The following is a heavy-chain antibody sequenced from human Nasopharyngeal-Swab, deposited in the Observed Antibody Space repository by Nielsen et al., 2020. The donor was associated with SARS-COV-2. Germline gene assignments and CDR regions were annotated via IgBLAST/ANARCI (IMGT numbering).Heavy chain of an antibody. CDR2: INPNSGGT. J-gene: IGHJ3*02. D-gene: IGHD3-22*01. V-gene: IGHV1-2*06. CDR3: ARDRGTSDYDSSGYDAFDI. Sequence: WVRQAPGQGIEWMGRINPNSGGTNYAQKFQGRVTMTRDTSISTAYMELSRLRSDDTAVYYCARDRGTSDYDSSGYDAFDIWGQGTMVTVSS.